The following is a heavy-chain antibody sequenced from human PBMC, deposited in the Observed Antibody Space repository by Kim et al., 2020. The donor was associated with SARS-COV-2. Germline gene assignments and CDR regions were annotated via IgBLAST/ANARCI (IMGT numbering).Heavy chain of an antibody. V-gene: IGHV3-72*01. Sequence: EHDEAVKGRFNIARDYSKKSLYLEINSMKTDDTAVYYCARASINYSPLDYWGQGTLVTVSS. J-gene: IGHJ4*02. D-gene: IGHD1-7*01. CDR3: ARASINYSPLDY.